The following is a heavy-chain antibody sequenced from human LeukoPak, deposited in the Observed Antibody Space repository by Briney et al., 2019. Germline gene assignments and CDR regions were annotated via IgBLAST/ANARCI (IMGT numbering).Heavy chain of an antibody. Sequence: PGGSLRLSCAASGFTFSSYSMNWVRQTPGKGLEWVSSISSSSSYIFYADSVKGRFTISRDNAKNSLYLQMNSLRAEDTAVYYCARDDILTGYPTPFDYWGQGTLVTVSS. D-gene: IGHD3-9*01. V-gene: IGHV3-21*01. CDR2: ISSSSSYI. CDR1: GFTFSSYS. J-gene: IGHJ4*02. CDR3: ARDDILTGYPTPFDY.